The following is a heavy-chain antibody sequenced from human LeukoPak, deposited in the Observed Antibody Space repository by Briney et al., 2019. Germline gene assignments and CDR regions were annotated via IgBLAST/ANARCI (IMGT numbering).Heavy chain of an antibody. CDR2: IYYSGST. CDR3: ASLTVWFGELLYFY. Sequence: PSETLSLTCTVSGGSISSGDYYWSWIRQPPGKGLEWIGYIYYSGSTYYNPSLKSRVTISVDTSKNQFSLKLSSVTAADTAVYYCASLTVWFGELLYFYWGQGTLVTVSS. D-gene: IGHD3-10*01. J-gene: IGHJ4*02. CDR1: GGSISSGDYY. V-gene: IGHV4-30-4*01.